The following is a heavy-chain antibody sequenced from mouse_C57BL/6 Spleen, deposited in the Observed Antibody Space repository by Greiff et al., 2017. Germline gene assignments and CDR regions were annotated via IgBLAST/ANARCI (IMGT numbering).Heavy chain of an antibody. D-gene: IGHD2-1*01. V-gene: IGHV1-82*01. J-gene: IGHJ4*01. CDR3: ARDYGNYEAMDY. CDR1: GYAFSSSW. Sequence: VMLVESGPELVKPGASVKISCKASGYAFSSSWMNWVKQRPGKGLEWIGRIYPGDGDTNYNGKFKGKATLTADKSSSTAYMQLSSLTSEDSAVYFCARDYGNYEAMDYWGQGTSVTVSS. CDR2: IYPGDGDT.